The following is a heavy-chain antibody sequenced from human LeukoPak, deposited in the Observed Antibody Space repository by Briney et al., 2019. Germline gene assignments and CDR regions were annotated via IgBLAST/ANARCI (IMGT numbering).Heavy chain of an antibody. CDR1: GFIFNNYA. V-gene: IGHV3-23*01. D-gene: IGHD5-12*01. J-gene: IGHJ5*02. CDR2: ISGGGGST. CDR3: AKSLLENSGFDYNWFDP. Sequence: GGSLRLSCAASGFIFNNYAMNWVRQAPGGVLEWVSVISGGGGSTYYAESVMGRLTISRDNSKHALYLQMNSLRVDDTAVYYCAKSLLENSGFDYNWFDPWGQGTLVTVSS.